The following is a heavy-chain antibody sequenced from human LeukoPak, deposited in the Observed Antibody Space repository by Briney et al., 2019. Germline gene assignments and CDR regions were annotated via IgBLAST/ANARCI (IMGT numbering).Heavy chain of an antibody. J-gene: IGHJ4*02. V-gene: IGHV3-30*19. CDR3: ARVLGVQYYYGSGNMDLPDY. CDR1: GFTFSSYG. D-gene: IGHD3-10*01. CDR2: IWCDGSNK. Sequence: PGGSLRLSCAASGFTFSSYGMHWVRQAPGKGLEWVAVIWCDGSNKYYADSVKGRFSISRDNSKITLYVQMNSLRAEDTAVYYCARVLGVQYYYGSGNMDLPDYWGQGTLVTVSS.